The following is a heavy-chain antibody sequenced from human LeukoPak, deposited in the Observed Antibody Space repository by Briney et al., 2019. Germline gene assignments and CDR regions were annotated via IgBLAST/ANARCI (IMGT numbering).Heavy chain of an antibody. V-gene: IGHV4-59*01. D-gene: IGHD5-12*01. CDR1: GSSISSYY. CDR3: ARGYSGYDSDWFDP. CDR2: IYYSGST. Sequence: TASETLSLTCIVSGSSISSYYWSWIRQPPGKGLEWIGYIYYSGSTNYNPSLKSRVTISVDTSKTQFSLKLTSVTAADTAVYYCARGYSGYDSDWFDPWGQGTLVTVSS. J-gene: IGHJ5*02.